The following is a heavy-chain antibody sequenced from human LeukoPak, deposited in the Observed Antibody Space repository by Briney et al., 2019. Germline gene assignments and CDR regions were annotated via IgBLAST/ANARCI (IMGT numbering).Heavy chain of an antibody. D-gene: IGHD2-15*01. CDR2: IDDSGST. CDR1: GGSIRSYY. J-gene: IGHJ5*02. Sequence: SETLSLTCTVSGGSIRSYYWSWIRQPPGKGLEWVGNIDDSGSTNHNPSLNNRVTITIDRSKNQFSLKVSSVTAADTAVYYCARGAGHPFCSGGTCYWFDPWGQGTLVIVSS. CDR3: ARGAGHPFCSGGTCYWFDP. V-gene: IGHV4-59*01.